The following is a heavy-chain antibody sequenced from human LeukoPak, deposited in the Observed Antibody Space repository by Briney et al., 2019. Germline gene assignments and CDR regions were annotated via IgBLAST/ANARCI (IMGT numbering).Heavy chain of an antibody. V-gene: IGHV3-30*18. CDR1: GFTFSSYG. CDR2: ISYDGSNK. CDR3: AKYARGDYYFDY. D-gene: IGHD3-16*01. Sequence: GGSLRLSCAASGFTFSSYGMHWVRQAPGKGLEWVAVISYDGSNKYYADSVKGRFTISRDNSKNTLYLQMNSLRAEDTAVYYCAKYARGDYYFDYWGQGTLVTVSS. J-gene: IGHJ4*02.